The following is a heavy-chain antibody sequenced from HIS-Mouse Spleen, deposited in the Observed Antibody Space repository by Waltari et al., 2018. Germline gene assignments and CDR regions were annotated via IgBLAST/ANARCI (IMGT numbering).Heavy chain of an antibody. V-gene: IGHV4-34*01. J-gene: IGHJ4*02. CDR3: ARGKGSSSWYYFDY. D-gene: IGHD6-13*01. CDR2: INHSGST. CDR1: GGSFSGYY. Sequence: QVQLQQWGAGLLKPSETLSLTCAVYGGSFSGYYWSWIRQPPGKGLEWIGEINHSGSTNYNPSLKSRVTISVDTSKNQFSLKLSSVTAADTVVYYCARGKGSSSWYYFDYWGQGTLVTVSS.